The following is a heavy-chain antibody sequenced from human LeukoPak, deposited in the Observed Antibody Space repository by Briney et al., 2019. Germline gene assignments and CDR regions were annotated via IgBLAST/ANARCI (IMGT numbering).Heavy chain of an antibody. J-gene: IGHJ4*02. D-gene: IGHD3-22*01. CDR1: GYSISSGYY. CDR2: IYHSGST. Sequence: SETLSLTCAVSGYSISSGYYWGWIRQPPGKGLEWIGSIYHSGSTYYNPSLKSRVTISVDTSKNQFSLKLSSVTAADTAVYYCATGSQYYYDPLYYWGQGTLATVSS. CDR3: ATGSQYYYDPLYY. V-gene: IGHV4-38-2*01.